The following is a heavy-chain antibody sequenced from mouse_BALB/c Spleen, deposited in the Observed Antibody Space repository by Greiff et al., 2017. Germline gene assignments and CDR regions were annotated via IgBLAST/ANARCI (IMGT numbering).Heavy chain of an antibody. D-gene: IGHD1-1*01. V-gene: IGHV5-17*02. Sequence: EVQVVESGGGLVQPGGSRKLSCAASGFTFSSFGMHWVRQAPEKGLEWVAYISSGSSTIYYADTVKGRFTISRDNPKNTLFLQMTSLRSEDTAMYYCARGHYYGSSHYYAMDYWGQGTSVTVSS. CDR1: GFTFSSFG. J-gene: IGHJ4*01. CDR3: ARGHYYGSSHYYAMDY. CDR2: ISSGSSTI.